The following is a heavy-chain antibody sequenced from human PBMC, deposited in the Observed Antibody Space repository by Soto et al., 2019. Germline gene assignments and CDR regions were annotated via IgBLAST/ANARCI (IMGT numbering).Heavy chain of an antibody. V-gene: IGHV3-23*01. CDR3: AKAPENTLLVPVM. CDR2: VRSGGDTT. D-gene: IGHD2-2*01. Sequence: GGSLRLSCAASGFTFSSYAMSWVRQAPGKGLEWISTVRSGGDTTYYADSVKGRFTISRDNSRNTVYLQVNSLRAEDTAVYYCAKAPENTLLVPVMWGRGTMVTVS. J-gene: IGHJ3*01. CDR1: GFTFSSYA.